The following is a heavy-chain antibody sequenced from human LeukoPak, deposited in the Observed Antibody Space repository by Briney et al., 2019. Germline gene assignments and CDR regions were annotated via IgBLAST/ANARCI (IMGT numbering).Heavy chain of an antibody. J-gene: IGHJ3*02. CDR2: FDPEDGET. CDR1: GYTLTELS. V-gene: IGHV1-24*01. CDR3: ATTLGVVVRVAFDI. D-gene: IGHD3-3*01. Sequence: ASVKVSCKVSGYTLTELSMHWVRQAPGKGLEWMGGFDPEDGETIYAQKFQGRVTMTEDTSTDTAYMELSSRRSEDTAVYYCATTLGVVVRVAFDIWGQGTMVTVSS.